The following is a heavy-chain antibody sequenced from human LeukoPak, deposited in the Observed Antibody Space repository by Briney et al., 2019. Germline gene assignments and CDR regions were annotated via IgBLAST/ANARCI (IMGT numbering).Heavy chain of an antibody. Sequence: GGSLRLSCAASGFTFSSYSMTWVRQAPGKGLEWVSSISSSSSYIYYADSVKGRFTISRDNAKNSLYLQMNSLRAEDTAVYYCARERDGYNGYFDYWGQGALVTVSS. D-gene: IGHD5-24*01. J-gene: IGHJ4*02. CDR1: GFTFSSYS. V-gene: IGHV3-21*01. CDR3: ARERDGYNGYFDY. CDR2: ISSSSSYI.